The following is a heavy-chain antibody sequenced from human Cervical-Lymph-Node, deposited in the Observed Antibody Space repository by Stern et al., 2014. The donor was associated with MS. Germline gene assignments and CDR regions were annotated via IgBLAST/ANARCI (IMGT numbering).Heavy chain of an antibody. D-gene: IGHD6-13*01. CDR3: AKGRMAAAGVLD. Sequence: VQLLESGAGLVQPGRSLRLSCAASGFTFSSYAISWIRQPPGTGLDRVSAISGSGGSTYYADSVKGRFTISSDNSKNTLYLQMNSLRAEDTAVYYCAKGRMAAAGVLDWGQGTLVTVSS. CDR2: ISGSGGST. J-gene: IGHJ4*02. V-gene: IGHV3-23*01. CDR1: GFTFSSYA.